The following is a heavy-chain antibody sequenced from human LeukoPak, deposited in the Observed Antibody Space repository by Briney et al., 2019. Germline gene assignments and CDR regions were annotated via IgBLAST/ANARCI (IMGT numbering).Heavy chain of an antibody. D-gene: IGHD6-19*01. V-gene: IGHV1-24*01. J-gene: IGHJ3*02. CDR2: FDPEDGET. CDR1: GYTLTELS. Sequence: GASVKVSCKVSGYTLTELSMHWVRQAPGKGLEWMGGFDPEDGETIYAQKSQGRVTMTEDTSTDTAYMELSSLRSEDTAVYYCARGRRVAMADDAFDIWGQGTMVTVSS. CDR3: ARGRRVAMADDAFDI.